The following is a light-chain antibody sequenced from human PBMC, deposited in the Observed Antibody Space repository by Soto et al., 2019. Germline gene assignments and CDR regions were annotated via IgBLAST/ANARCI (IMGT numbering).Light chain of an antibody. V-gene: IGKV3-11*01. CDR3: HQRQYWPPIT. CDR2: DAS. J-gene: IGKJ5*01. Sequence: VVLTHSPSTLSLSPGESATLSCRTSLSVSVYLDWYQQKPGQAPRLLISDASNRATGIPARFSGSGSGTDFTLTISSLEPEDFAVYYCHQRQYWPPITFGQGTRLEIK. CDR1: LSVSVY.